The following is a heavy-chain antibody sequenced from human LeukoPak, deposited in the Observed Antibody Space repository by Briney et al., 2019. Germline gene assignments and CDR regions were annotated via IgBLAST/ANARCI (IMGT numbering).Heavy chain of an antibody. CDR1: GFTFSSNA. Sequence: GGSLRLSCAASGFTFSSNAIHWVRQAPGKGLEWVAVISYDGSKKYYGDSVKGRFTISRDNSKNTLSLQMNSLRAEDTAVYYCAQEFDALDMWGQGTMVTVSS. D-gene: IGHD3-10*01. J-gene: IGHJ3*02. CDR3: AQEFDALDM. CDR2: ISYDGSKK. V-gene: IGHV3-30*04.